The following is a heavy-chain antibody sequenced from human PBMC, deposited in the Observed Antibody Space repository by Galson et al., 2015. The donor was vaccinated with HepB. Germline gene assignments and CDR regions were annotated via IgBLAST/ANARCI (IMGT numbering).Heavy chain of an antibody. V-gene: IGHV3-33*08. Sequence: SLRLSCAASGFTFSSYGMHWVRQAPGKGLEWVAVIWYDGSNKYYADSVKGRFTISRDNSKNTLYLQMNSLRAEDTAVYYCARDSRFGEFPTDYWGQGTLVTVSS. CDR3: ARDSRFGEFPTDY. D-gene: IGHD3-10*01. J-gene: IGHJ4*02. CDR1: GFTFSSYG. CDR2: IWYDGSNK.